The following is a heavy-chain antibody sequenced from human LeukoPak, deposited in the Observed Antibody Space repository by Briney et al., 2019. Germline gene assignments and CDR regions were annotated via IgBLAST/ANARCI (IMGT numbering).Heavy chain of an antibody. J-gene: IGHJ4*02. CDR3: AKDGRVAAAAYYFDY. CDR1: GFTFSSHG. V-gene: IGHV3-30*18. CDR2: IANDGRDK. Sequence: GGSLRPSCAASGFTFSSHGMHWVRQAPGKGLEWVAVIANDGRDKKYADSVKGRFTISRDNSKNTLYLQMNSLRAEDTAVYYCAKDGRVAAAAYYFDYWGQGTLATVSS. D-gene: IGHD6-13*01.